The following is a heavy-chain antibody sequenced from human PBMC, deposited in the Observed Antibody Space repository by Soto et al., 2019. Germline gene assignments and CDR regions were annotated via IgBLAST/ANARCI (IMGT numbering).Heavy chain of an antibody. CDR3: ARHTRLDYGDKRGYFDY. CDR2: IYYSGST. CDR1: GGSISSSSYY. D-gene: IGHD4-17*01. Sequence: PSETLSLTCTVSGGSISSSSYYWGWIRQPPGKGLEWIGSIYYSGSTYYNPSLKSRVTISVDTSKNRFSLKLSSVTAADTAVYYCARHTRLDYGDKRGYFDYWGQGTLVTVS. J-gene: IGHJ4*02. V-gene: IGHV4-39*01.